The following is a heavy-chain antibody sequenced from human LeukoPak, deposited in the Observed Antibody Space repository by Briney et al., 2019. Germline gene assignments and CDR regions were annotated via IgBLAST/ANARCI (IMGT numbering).Heavy chain of an antibody. CDR2: INHSGST. D-gene: IGHD4-17*01. CDR3: ASTTTDVDY. J-gene: IGHJ4*02. CDR1: GGSFSGYY. Sequence: SETLSLTCAVYGGSFSGYYWSWIRQPPGKGLEWIGEINHSGSTNYNPSLKSRVTISVDTSKNQFSLKLSSVTAADTAVYYCASTTTDVDYWGQGTLVTVPS. V-gene: IGHV4-34*01.